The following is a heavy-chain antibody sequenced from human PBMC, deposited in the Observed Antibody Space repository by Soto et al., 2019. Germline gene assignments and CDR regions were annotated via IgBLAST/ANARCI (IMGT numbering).Heavy chain of an antibody. V-gene: IGHV3-33*06. Sequence: GGSLRLSCAASGFTFSSYGMHWVRQAPGKGLEWVAVISCGGSSTYYADSVKGRFTISRDNSKNTLYLQMNSLRAEDTAVYYCAKERAIIDDWGQGTKVTVSS. CDR2: ISCGGSST. CDR1: GFTFSSYG. CDR3: AKERAIIDD. J-gene: IGHJ4*03.